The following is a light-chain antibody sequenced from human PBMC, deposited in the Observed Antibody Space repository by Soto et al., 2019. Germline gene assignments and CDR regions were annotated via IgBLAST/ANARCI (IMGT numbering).Light chain of an antibody. CDR3: SSYTTSSTLV. Sequence: QSALTQPASVSGSPGQSITISCTGTSSDVGGYNYVSWYQHHPGKAPKLIIYEVNNRPSGVSNRFSGSKSGNTAPLTISGLHAEDEADYYCSSYTTSSTLVFGGGTKLTVL. J-gene: IGLJ3*02. CDR2: EVN. CDR1: SSDVGGYNY. V-gene: IGLV2-14*01.